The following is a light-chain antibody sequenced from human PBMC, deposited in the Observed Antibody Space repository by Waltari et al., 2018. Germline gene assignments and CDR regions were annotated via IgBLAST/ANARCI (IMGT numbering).Light chain of an antibody. Sequence: FVLTQPPSLSVAPGQTARIPCGGDNIGSRGVHWYQQRPGQAPMLVVDDDTDRPSGIPERFSGSNAGNTATLTISRVEAGDEGDYYCQVWESRSDQIVFGGGTKLTVL. J-gene: IGLJ2*01. V-gene: IGLV3-21*02. CDR3: QVWESRSDQIV. CDR1: NIGSRG. CDR2: DDT.